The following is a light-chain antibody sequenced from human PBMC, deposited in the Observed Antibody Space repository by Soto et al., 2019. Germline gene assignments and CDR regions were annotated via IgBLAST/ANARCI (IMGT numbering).Light chain of an antibody. V-gene: IGKV3-20*01. Sequence: EIVLTQSPGTLSLSPGERATLSCRASQSVSGTSLAWYQQKPGQAPRLLIYGASSRATGIPDRFSGSGSGADFTLTISRLETEDFAVYYCQQYGNSLRTFGQGTKVEIK. CDR3: QQYGNSLRT. CDR1: QSVSGTS. J-gene: IGKJ1*01. CDR2: GAS.